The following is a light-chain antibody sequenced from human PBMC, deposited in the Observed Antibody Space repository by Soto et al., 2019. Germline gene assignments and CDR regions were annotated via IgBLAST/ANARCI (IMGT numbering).Light chain of an antibody. J-gene: IGKJ1*01. CDR1: QSVSSS. CDR2: GAS. V-gene: IGKV3-20*01. CDR3: QQYGSSPPWT. Sequence: EIVLTQSPATLSLSPGERATLSCRASQSVSSSLAWYQQKPGQAPRLLIYGASNRATGIPDRFSGSGSGTDFTLTISRLEPEDFAVYYCQQYGSSPPWTFGQGTKVDIK.